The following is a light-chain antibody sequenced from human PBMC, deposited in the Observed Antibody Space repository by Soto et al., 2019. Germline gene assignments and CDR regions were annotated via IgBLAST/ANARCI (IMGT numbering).Light chain of an antibody. CDR3: QQYNNWPPFMYT. V-gene: IGKV3-15*01. Sequence: DIVMTQSPPTLSLSPGERATLSCRASQTIYTNLAWYQQKTGQAPRLLIYGASTRATGIPVRFSGSGSGTEFTLTISSLQSEDFAVYYCQQYNNWPPFMYTFGQGTTVEMK. J-gene: IGKJ2*01. CDR1: QTIYTN. CDR2: GAS.